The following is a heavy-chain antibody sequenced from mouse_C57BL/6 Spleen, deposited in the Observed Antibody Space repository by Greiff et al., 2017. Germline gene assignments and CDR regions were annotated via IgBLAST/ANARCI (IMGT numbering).Heavy chain of an antibody. V-gene: IGHV5-6*01. J-gene: IGHJ2*01. Sequence: VQLVESGGDLVKPGGSLKLSCAASGFTFSSYGMSWVRQTPDKRLEWVATISSGGSYTYYPDSVKGRFTISRDNAKNTLYLQMSSLKSEDTAMYYCARQGYHYFDYWGQGTTLTVSS. CDR2: ISSGGSYT. CDR3: ARQGYHYFDY. D-gene: IGHD2-2*01. CDR1: GFTFSSYG.